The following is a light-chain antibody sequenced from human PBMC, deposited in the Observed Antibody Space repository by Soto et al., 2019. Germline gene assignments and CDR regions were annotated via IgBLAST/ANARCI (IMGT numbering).Light chain of an antibody. CDR3: GTWDCSLLGGL. V-gene: IGLV1-51*01. CDR1: SSNIGNNF. CDR2: DTN. J-gene: IGLJ2*01. Sequence: QSVLTQPPSVSATSGQKVTISCSGSSSNIGNNFVSWYQQLPGSASKLLIYDTNPRPSGIPDPFSGSKSGTSATLGITGLDTGDEADYFCGTWDCSLLGGLFGGGTKLTFL.